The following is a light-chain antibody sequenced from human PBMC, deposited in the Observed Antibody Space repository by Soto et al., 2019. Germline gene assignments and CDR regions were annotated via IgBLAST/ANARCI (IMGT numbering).Light chain of an antibody. CDR1: QGSSSY. CDR3: QQYYSYPQT. Sequence: AIRMTQSPSSFSASTGDRVTITCRASQGSSSYLAWYQQKPGKAPKLLIYAASTLQSGVPSRFSGSGSGTDFTLTISCLQSEDFATYYCQQYYSYPQTFGQWTKVEIK. V-gene: IGKV1-8*01. J-gene: IGKJ1*01. CDR2: AAS.